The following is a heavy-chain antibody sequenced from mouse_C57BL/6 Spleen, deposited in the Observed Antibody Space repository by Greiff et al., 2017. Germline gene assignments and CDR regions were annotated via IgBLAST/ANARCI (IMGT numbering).Heavy chain of an antibody. CDR3: ARQYDYDEAMDY. J-gene: IGHJ4*01. CDR2: IWSDGST. CDR1: GFSLTSYG. V-gene: IGHV2-6-1*01. D-gene: IGHD2-4*01. Sequence: VKVVESGPGLVAPSQRLSITCTVSGFSLTSYGVHWVRQPPGKGLEWLVVIWSDGSTTYNSALKSRLSISKDNSKSQVFLKMNSLQTDDTAMYYCARQYDYDEAMDYWGQGTSVTVSS.